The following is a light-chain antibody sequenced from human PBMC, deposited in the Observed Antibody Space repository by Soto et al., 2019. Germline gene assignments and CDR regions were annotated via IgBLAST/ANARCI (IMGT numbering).Light chain of an antibody. CDR2: DAS. Sequence: DIQMTQSPSSLSASLGNRVTITCRASQSISTYLNCYQKKPGKAPNLLIYDASRLQSGVPSRFSGSGGGTDFTLSISSVQPEDFATYFCQQSYMDPITFGQGTRLEI. V-gene: IGKV1-39*01. CDR1: QSISTY. CDR3: QQSYMDPIT. J-gene: IGKJ5*01.